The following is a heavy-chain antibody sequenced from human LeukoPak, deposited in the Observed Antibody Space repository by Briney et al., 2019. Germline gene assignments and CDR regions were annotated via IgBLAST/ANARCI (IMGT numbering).Heavy chain of an antibody. D-gene: IGHD1-7*01. V-gene: IGHV3-30*04. Sequence: PGRSLRLSCAASGFTFSSYSMHWVRQAPGKGLEWVAVIVYDGSNKHYADSVKGRFTISRDNSKNTLYLQMNSLRAEDTAVYYCAKGRRAPLVGTITKSWIDYWGQGTLVTVSS. CDR2: IVYDGSNK. CDR3: AKGRRAPLVGTITKSWIDY. J-gene: IGHJ4*02. CDR1: GFTFSSYS.